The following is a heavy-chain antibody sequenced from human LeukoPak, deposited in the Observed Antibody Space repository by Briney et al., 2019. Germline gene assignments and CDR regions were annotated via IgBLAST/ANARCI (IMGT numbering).Heavy chain of an antibody. V-gene: IGHV1-69*13. CDR3: ARAGGYCSSTSCYFPAGY. D-gene: IGHD2-2*01. CDR2: IIPIFGTA. J-gene: IGHJ4*02. CDR1: GGTFRSYA. Sequence: ASVKVSCKASGGTFRSYAISWVRQAPGQGLEWMGGIIPIFGTANYAQKFQGRVTITADESTRTAYMELSSLRSEDTAVYYCARAGGYCSSTSCYFPAGYWGQGTLVTVSS.